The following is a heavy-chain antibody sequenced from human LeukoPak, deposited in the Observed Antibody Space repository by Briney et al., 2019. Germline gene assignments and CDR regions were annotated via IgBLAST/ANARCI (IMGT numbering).Heavy chain of an antibody. J-gene: IGHJ4*02. V-gene: IGHV6-1*01. CDR1: GDSVSGNSAT. CDR2: TYYRSKWYN. CDR3: ASDSLEFDN. D-gene: IGHD1-1*01. Sequence: SQTLSLTCAISGDSVSGNSATWNWIRQSPSRGLEWLGRTYYRSKWYNDYALSVKSRISINSDTSKNQFSLQLNSVTPEDTAVYYCASDSLEFDNWGQGTLVTVSS.